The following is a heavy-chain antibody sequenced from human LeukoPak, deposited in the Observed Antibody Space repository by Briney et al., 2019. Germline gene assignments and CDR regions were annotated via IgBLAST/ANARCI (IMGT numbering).Heavy chain of an antibody. Sequence: GGSLRLSCAASGFTFSSYEMNWVRQAPGKGLEWVSYISSSGSTIYYADSVKGRFTISRDNAKNSLYLQMNSLRAEDTAVYYCERYSGWYVVDYWGQGTLVTVSS. CDR3: ERYSGWYVVDY. CDR2: ISSSGSTI. V-gene: IGHV3-48*03. J-gene: IGHJ4*02. CDR1: GFTFSSYE. D-gene: IGHD6-19*01.